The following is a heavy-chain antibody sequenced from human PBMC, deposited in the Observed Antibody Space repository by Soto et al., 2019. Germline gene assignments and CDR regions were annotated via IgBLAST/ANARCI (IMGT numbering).Heavy chain of an antibody. CDR1: GGTFGNSA. D-gene: IGHD3-3*01. CDR2: IVPMFGTA. Sequence: QVQLVQSGAEVKKPGSSVNVSCKTSGGTFGNSAVTWVRQAPGQGLEWMGGIVPMFGTANYAQKFQGRLTITADESTNTSYMELSSLTSDDTAVYYCARDGDPRNAFWGGPLGGGWFDPWGQGTLVTVSS. CDR3: ARDGDPRNAFWGGPLGGGWFDP. V-gene: IGHV1-69*12. J-gene: IGHJ5*02.